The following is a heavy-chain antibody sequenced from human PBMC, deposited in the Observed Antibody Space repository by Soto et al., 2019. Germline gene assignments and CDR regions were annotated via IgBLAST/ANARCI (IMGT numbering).Heavy chain of an antibody. J-gene: IGHJ6*02. CDR2: INHSGST. Sequence: SETLSLTCAVYGGSFSGYYWSWIRQPPGKGLEWIGEINHSGSTNYNPSLKSRVTISVDTSKNQFSLKLSSVTAADTAVYYCASHKAAMEVYYGMDVWGQGTTVTVSS. D-gene: IGHD2-2*01. CDR3: ASHKAAMEVYYGMDV. V-gene: IGHV4-34*01. CDR1: GGSFSGYY.